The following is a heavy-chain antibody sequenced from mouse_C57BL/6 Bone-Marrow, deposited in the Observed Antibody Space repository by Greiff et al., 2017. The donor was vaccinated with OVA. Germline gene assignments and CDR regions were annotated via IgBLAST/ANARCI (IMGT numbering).Heavy chain of an antibody. J-gene: IGHJ1*03. CDR2: INSDGGST. CDR3: ARQRSGGYWYFDV. Sequence: EVKVVESGGGLVQPGESLKLSCESNEYEFPSHDMYWVRKTPEKRLELVAAINSDGGSTYYPDTMERRFIISRDNTKKTLYLQMSSLRSEDTALYYCARQRSGGYWYFDVWGTGTTVTVSS. D-gene: IGHD4-1*01. V-gene: IGHV5-2*01. CDR1: EYEFPSHD.